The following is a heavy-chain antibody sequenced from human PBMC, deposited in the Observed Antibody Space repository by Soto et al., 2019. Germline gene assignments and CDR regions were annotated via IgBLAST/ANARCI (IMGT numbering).Heavy chain of an antibody. J-gene: IGHJ4*02. Sequence: QVQLVQSGAEVKKPGASVKVSCKASGYTFTSYGISWVRQAPGQGLEWMGWISAYNGNTTYAQKLQGRVTMTTDTSTSTAYMELRSLRSDDTAVYYCARDVSYDSSGYDFDYWGQGTLVTVSS. CDR1: GYTFTSYG. CDR2: ISAYNGNT. V-gene: IGHV1-18*04. CDR3: ARDVSYDSSGYDFDY. D-gene: IGHD3-22*01.